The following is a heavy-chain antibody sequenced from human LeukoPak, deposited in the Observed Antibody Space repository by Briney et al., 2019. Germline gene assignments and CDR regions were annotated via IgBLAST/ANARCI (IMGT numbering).Heavy chain of an antibody. CDR1: GGTFSSYT. Sequence: EASVKVSCKASGGTFSSYTINWVRQAPGQGLEWMGGIIPIFGTANYAQKFQGRVTITADESTSTAYMELSSQRSEDTAVYYCATDISITMVRGVIPDRLVWPSWGQGTLVTVSS. D-gene: IGHD3-10*01. CDR3: ATDISITMVRGVIPDRLVWPS. J-gene: IGHJ5*02. CDR2: IIPIFGTA. V-gene: IGHV1-69*13.